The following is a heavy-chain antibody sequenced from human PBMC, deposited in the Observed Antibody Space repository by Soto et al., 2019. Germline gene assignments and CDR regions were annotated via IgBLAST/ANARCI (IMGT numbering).Heavy chain of an antibody. CDR2: ISSSSSYI. J-gene: IGHJ4*02. D-gene: IGHD4-17*01. Sequence: GGSLRLSCAASGFTFSSYSMNWVRQAPGKGLEWVSSISSSSSYIYYADSVKGRFTISRDNAKNSLYLQMNSLRAEDTAVYYCARAYGDSTYYFDYWGQGTLVTVSS. CDR3: ARAYGDSTYYFDY. CDR1: GFTFSSYS. V-gene: IGHV3-21*01.